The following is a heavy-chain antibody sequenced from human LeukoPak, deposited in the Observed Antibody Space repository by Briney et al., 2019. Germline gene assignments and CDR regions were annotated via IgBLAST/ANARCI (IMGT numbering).Heavy chain of an antibody. J-gene: IGHJ3*02. CDR1: GFTFSSYS. Sequence: GGSLRLSCAASGFTFSSYSMNWVRQAPGKGLEWVSYISSSSSTIYYADSVKGRFTISRDNAKNSLYLQMNSLRAEDTAVYYCAKVIVVVITGDAFDIWGQGTMVTVSS. CDR2: ISSSSSTI. CDR3: AKVIVVVITGDAFDI. D-gene: IGHD3-22*01. V-gene: IGHV3-48*01.